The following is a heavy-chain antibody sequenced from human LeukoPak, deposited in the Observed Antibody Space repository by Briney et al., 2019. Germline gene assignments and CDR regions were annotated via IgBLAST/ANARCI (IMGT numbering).Heavy chain of an antibody. V-gene: IGHV4-31*03. CDR1: GGSISSGGYY. J-gene: IGHJ6*02. CDR3: AREEPLGVRSHYYGMDV. Sequence: SETLSLTCTVSGGSISSGGYYWSWIRQHPGKGLEWIGYIYYSGSTYYNPSLKSRVTISVDTSKNLFSLKLSSVTAADTAVYYCAREEPLGVRSHYYGMDVWGQGTTVTVSS. D-gene: IGHD3-16*01. CDR2: IYYSGST.